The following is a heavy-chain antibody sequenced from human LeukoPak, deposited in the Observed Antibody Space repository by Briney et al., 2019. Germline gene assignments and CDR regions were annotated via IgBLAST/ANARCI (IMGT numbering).Heavy chain of an antibody. CDR3: ARDEYDYVWGSYRLIDY. J-gene: IGHJ4*02. D-gene: IGHD3-16*02. V-gene: IGHV1-18*01. CDR1: GYTFTSYG. CDR2: ISAYNGNT. Sequence: GASVTVSCKASGYTFTSYGISWVRQAPGQGLEWMGWISAYNGNTNYAQKLQGRVTMTTDTSTSTAYMELRSLRSDDTAVYYCARDEYDYVWGSYRLIDYWGQGTLVTVSS.